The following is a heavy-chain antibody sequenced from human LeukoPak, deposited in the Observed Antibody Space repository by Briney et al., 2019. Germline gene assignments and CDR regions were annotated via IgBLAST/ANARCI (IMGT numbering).Heavy chain of an antibody. CDR3: ARDGVVGATGLYYFDY. D-gene: IGHD1-26*01. CDR1: GGSISSSSYY. V-gene: IGHV4-39*07. J-gene: IGHJ4*02. Sequence: SETLSLTCTVSGGSISSSSYYWGWIRQPPGKGLEWIGTIYYSGSTYYNPSLKSRVTISVDTSKNQFSLRLSSVTAADTAVYYCARDGVVGATGLYYFDYWGQGTLVTVSS. CDR2: IYYSGST.